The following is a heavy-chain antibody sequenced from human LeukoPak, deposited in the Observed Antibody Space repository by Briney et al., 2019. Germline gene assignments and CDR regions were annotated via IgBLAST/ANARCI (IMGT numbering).Heavy chain of an antibody. Sequence: SETLSLTCAVYGGSFSGYYWSWIRQPPGKGLEWIGEINHSGSTNYNPSLKSRVTISVDTSKNQFSLKQSSVTAADTAVYYCSRGLSWVRYCSSTSCYVGFDPWGQGTLVTVSS. V-gene: IGHV4-34*01. CDR3: SRGLSWVRYCSSTSCYVGFDP. D-gene: IGHD2-2*01. J-gene: IGHJ5*02. CDR2: INHSGST. CDR1: GGSFSGYY.